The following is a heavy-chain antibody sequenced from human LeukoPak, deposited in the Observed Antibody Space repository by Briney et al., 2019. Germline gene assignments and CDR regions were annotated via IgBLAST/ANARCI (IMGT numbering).Heavy chain of an antibody. J-gene: IGHJ5*02. V-gene: IGHV3-23*01. CDR3: AKDRYYGSGSYGWFDP. CDR2: ISTGGVSK. D-gene: IGHD3-10*01. CDR1: GFTFSTYS. Sequence: GGSLRLSCAASGFTFSTYSMGWVRQAPGKGLEWVSGISTGGVSKYYADSVKGRFTISRDNSKNTLYLQMNSLRAEDTAVYYCAKDRYYGSGSYGWFDPWGQGTLVTVSS.